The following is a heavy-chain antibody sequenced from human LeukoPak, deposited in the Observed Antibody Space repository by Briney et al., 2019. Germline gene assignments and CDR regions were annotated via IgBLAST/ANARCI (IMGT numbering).Heavy chain of an antibody. CDR1: GFTFSSYG. Sequence: GGSLRLSCAASGFTFSSYGMHWVRQAPGKGLEWVAVIWYDGSNKYYADSVKGRFTISRDNSKNTLYLQMNSLRAEDTAVYYCAAGASGILKYYYYYYMDVWGKGTTVTVSS. D-gene: IGHD2-15*01. V-gene: IGHV3-33*01. J-gene: IGHJ6*03. CDR3: AAGASGILKYYYYYYMDV. CDR2: IWYDGSNK.